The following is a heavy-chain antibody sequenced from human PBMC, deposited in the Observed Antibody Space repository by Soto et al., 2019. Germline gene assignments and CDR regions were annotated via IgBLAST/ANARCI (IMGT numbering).Heavy chain of an antibody. CDR3: TRDGVDTALNY. Sequence: QVQLVESGGGLVKPGGSLRLSCAASGFTFSKYYMSWIRQAPGKGLEWVSYISSTGTYTNYADSVKGRFTISRDNAKNLLYLQMNSLRAEDTAVYYCTRDGVDTALNYWGQGTLVTVSS. CDR2: ISSTGTYT. V-gene: IGHV3-11*05. J-gene: IGHJ4*02. D-gene: IGHD5-18*01. CDR1: GFTFSKYY.